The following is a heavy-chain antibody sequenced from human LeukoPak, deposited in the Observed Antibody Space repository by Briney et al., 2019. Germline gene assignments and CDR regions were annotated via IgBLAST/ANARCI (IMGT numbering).Heavy chain of an antibody. CDR1: GYTFTSYD. D-gene: IGHD4-17*01. CDR2: ISAYNGNT. V-gene: IGHV1-18*01. J-gene: IGHJ4*02. CDR3: ARDRVIIAVTDRGGFPDY. Sequence: ASVKVSCKASGYTFTSYDINWVRQATGQGLEWMGWISAYNGNTNYAQKLQGRVTMTTDTSTSTAYMELRSLRSDDTAVYYCARDRVIIAVTDRGGFPDYWGQGTLVTVSS.